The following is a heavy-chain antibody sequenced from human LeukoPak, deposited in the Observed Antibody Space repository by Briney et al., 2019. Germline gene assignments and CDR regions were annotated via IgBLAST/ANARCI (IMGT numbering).Heavy chain of an antibody. V-gene: IGHV3-30*02. D-gene: IGHD2-2*01. Sequence: PGGSLRLSCAASGFTFSSYGMHWVRQAPGKGLEGVAFIRYDGSNKYYADSVKGRFTISRDNSKNTLYLQMNSPRAEDTAVYYCATKYCSSTSCYRSGFGYWGQGTLVTVSS. CDR2: IRYDGSNK. CDR1: GFTFSSYG. CDR3: ATKYCSSTSCYRSGFGY. J-gene: IGHJ4*02.